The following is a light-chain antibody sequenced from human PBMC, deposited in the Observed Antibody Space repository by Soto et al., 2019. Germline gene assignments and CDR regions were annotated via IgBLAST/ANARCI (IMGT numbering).Light chain of an antibody. CDR3: QHSYSTLRT. Sequence: DIQMTQSPSSLSASVGDRVTITCRASQSISSYLNWYQQKPGKAPKLLIYAASSLQSGVPSRFSGSGSGTDFTLTISSLQPEDFATYYCQHSYSTLRTFAQGTKVEIK. J-gene: IGKJ1*01. V-gene: IGKV1-39*01. CDR1: QSISSY. CDR2: AAS.